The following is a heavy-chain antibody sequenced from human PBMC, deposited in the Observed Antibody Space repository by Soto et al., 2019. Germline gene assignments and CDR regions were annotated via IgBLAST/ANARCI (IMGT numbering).Heavy chain of an antibody. J-gene: IGHJ4*02. D-gene: IGHD3-22*01. V-gene: IGHV3-23*01. Sequence: GGSLSPSFAAPGFTFAAKPMSWVRQAPGKGLGGVSAISGSGGSTYYADSVKGRFTISRDNSKNTLYLQMNSLRAEDTAVYYCAKDFEVSTFYYYDSSGYIDYWGQGTLVTVSS. CDR2: ISGSGGST. CDR3: AKDFEVSTFYYYDSSGYIDY. CDR1: GFTFAAKP.